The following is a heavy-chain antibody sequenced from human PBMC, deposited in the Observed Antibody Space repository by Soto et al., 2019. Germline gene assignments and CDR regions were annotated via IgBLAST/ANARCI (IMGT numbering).Heavy chain of an antibody. D-gene: IGHD2-2*01. J-gene: IGHJ4*02. CDR3: AARYCSSTSCYASWDY. CDR2: ISSSSSTI. V-gene: IGHV3-48*02. Sequence: EVQLVESGGGLVQPGGSLRLSCAASGFTFSSYSMNWVRQAPGKGLEWGSYISSSSSTIYYADSVKGRFTISRDNAKNSLYLQMNSLRDEDTAVYYCAARYCSSTSCYASWDYWGQGTLVTVSS. CDR1: GFTFSSYS.